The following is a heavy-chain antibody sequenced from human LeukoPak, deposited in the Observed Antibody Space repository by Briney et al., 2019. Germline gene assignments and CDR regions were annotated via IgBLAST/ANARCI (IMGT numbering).Heavy chain of an antibody. CDR3: ARGLASTFDY. CDR2: TYYRSKWYN. V-gene: IGHV6-1*01. Sequence: SQTLSLTCAISGDSVSSTSTAWNWIRQSPSRGLEWLGRTYYRSKWYNDYAVSVKSRITITPDTSRNQFSLQLNSVSPEDTAVYYCARGLASTFDYWGQGTLVTVSS. D-gene: IGHD2-2*01. CDR1: GDSVSSTSTA. J-gene: IGHJ4*02.